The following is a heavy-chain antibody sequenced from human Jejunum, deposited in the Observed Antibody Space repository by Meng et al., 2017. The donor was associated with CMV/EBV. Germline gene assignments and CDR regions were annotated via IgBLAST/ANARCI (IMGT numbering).Heavy chain of an antibody. Sequence: QGQLQEPGPGLVKPSGTLLLTCAVSGGSLSSRNWWSWVRQPPGKGLEWIGEIYHSGSTNYNPSLKSRVTISVDESKNQFSLRLSSVTAADTAVYYCARVGAYCGGDCYHPRWGQGTLVTVSS. CDR3: ARVGAYCGGDCYHPR. D-gene: IGHD2-21*02. CDR1: GGSLSSRNW. V-gene: IGHV4-4*02. CDR2: IYHSGST. J-gene: IGHJ4*02.